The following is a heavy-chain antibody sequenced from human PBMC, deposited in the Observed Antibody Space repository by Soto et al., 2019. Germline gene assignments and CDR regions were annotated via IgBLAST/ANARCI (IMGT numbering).Heavy chain of an antibody. Sequence: ASVNVYGKASGYTFTSYDITWVRQATVQGLEWMGWMNPNSGNTGYAQKFQGRVTMTRNTSISTAYMELSSLRSEDTAVYYCARGRTKGGYKTWGQGTLVNVSS. CDR2: MNPNSGNT. CDR3: ARGRTKGGYKT. V-gene: IGHV1-8*01. D-gene: IGHD5-12*01. CDR1: GYTFTSYD. J-gene: IGHJ5*02.